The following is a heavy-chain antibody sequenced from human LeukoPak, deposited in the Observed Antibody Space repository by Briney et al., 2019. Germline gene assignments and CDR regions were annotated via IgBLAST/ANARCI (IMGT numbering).Heavy chain of an antibody. J-gene: IGHJ4*02. CDR3: AKGYSSGWYAFDS. Sequence: GGSLRLSCAASGFPFSSYAMGWVRQAPGKGLEWVSTIHGGTYYADSVRGRFTIARDNSKNTLYLQMTSLRAADTALYYCAKGYSSGWYAFDSWGQGTLVTVSS. CDR1: GFPFSSYA. CDR2: IHGGT. D-gene: IGHD6-19*01. V-gene: IGHV3-23*01.